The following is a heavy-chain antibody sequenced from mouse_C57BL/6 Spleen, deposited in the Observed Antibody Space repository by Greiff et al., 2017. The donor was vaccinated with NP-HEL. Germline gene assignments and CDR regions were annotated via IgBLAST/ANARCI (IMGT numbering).Heavy chain of an antibody. CDR3: VRHDGSSYDWYFDV. J-gene: IGHJ1*03. V-gene: IGHV10-1*01. CDR1: GFSFNTYA. Sequence: DVKLVESGGGLVQPKGSLKLSCAASGFSFNTYAMNWVRQAPGKGLEWVARIRSKSNNYATYYADSVKDRFTISRDDSESMLYLQMNNLKTEDTAMYYCVRHDGSSYDWYFDVWGTGTTVTVSS. CDR2: IRSKSNNYAT. D-gene: IGHD1-1*01.